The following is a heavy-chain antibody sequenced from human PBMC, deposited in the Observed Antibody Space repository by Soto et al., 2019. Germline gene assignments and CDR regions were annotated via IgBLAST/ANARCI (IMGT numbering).Heavy chain of an antibody. CDR1: GGSVSSGSYY. CDR2: IYYSGST. CDR3: AREKYYYGSGSFIDY. D-gene: IGHD3-10*01. J-gene: IGHJ4*02. V-gene: IGHV4-61*01. Sequence: TSETLSLTCTVSGGSVSSGSYYWSWIRQPPGKGLEWIGYIYYSGSTNYNPSLKSRVTISVDTSKNQFSLKLSSVTAADTAVYYCAREKYYYGSGSFIDYWGQGTLVTVSS.